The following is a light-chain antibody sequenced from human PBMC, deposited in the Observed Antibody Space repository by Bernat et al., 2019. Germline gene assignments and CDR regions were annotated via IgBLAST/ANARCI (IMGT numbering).Light chain of an antibody. CDR3: SSNAGSHNYV. J-gene: IGLJ1*01. CDR2: EVY. V-gene: IGLV2-8*01. CDR1: SNDVGGYNY. Sequence: QSALTQPPSASGSPGQSVTISCTGTSNDVGGYNYVSWYQQYPGKAPKLIIYEVYKRPSGVPDRFSGSKSGNTASLTVSGLQAEDEAEYYCSSNAGSHNYVCGTGTTVTVL.